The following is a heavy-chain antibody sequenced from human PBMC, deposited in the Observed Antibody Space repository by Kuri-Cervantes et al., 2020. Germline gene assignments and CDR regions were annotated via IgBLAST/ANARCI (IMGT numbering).Heavy chain of an antibody. V-gene: IGHV4-30-2*01. J-gene: IGHJ4*02. D-gene: IGHD3-9*01. CDR3: ASEEYYDILTGYYKLDY. CDR2: IYHSGST. CDR1: GGPISSGGYS. Sequence: SEPLSPTFALSGGPISSGGYSWSWIRQPPGKGLEWIGYIYHSGSTYYNLSHKSRVTISVDTSKNQFSLKLSSVTAADTAVYYCASEEYYDILTGYYKLDYWGQGTLVTVSS.